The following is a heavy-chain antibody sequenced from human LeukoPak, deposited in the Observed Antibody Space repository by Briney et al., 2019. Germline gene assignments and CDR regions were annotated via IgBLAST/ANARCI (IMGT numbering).Heavy chain of an antibody. CDR3: ARVIGVWGSYRYAFDY. Sequence: GGSLRPSCAASGFTFSSYWMHWVRQAPGKGLVWVSRINSDGSSTSYADSAKGRFTISRDNAKNTLYLQMNSLRAEDTAVYYCARVIGVWGSYRYAFDYWGQGTLVTVSS. CDR1: GFTFSSYW. CDR2: INSDGSST. V-gene: IGHV3-74*01. J-gene: IGHJ4*02. D-gene: IGHD3-16*02.